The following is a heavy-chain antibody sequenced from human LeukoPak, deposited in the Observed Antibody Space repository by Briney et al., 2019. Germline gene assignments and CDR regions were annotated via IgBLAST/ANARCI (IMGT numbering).Heavy chain of an antibody. CDR1: GGSISSYY. Sequence: SETLSLTCTVSGGSISSYYWSWIRQPPGKGLEWIGYIYYSGSTNYNPSLKSRVTISVDTSKNQFSLKLGSVTAADTAVYYCARTELWFGDNYYGMDVWGQGTTVTVSS. CDR2: IYYSGST. V-gene: IGHV4-59*08. CDR3: ARTELWFGDNYYGMDV. J-gene: IGHJ6*02. D-gene: IGHD3-10*01.